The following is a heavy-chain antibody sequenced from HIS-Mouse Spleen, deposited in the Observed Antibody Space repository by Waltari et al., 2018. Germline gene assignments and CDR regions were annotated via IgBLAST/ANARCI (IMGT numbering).Heavy chain of an antibody. CDR3: ATVGGYCSSTSCYDAFDI. V-gene: IGHV4-31*03. CDR1: GGPISSVGYY. Sequence: QVQLQESGPGLVKPSQTLSLTCTVSGGPISSVGYYWSWIRQHPGKGLEWIGYIYYSGSTYYNPSLKSRVTISVDTSKNQFSLKLSSVTAADTAVYYCATVGGYCSSTSCYDAFDIWGQGTMVTVSS. D-gene: IGHD2-2*01. CDR2: IYYSGST. J-gene: IGHJ3*02.